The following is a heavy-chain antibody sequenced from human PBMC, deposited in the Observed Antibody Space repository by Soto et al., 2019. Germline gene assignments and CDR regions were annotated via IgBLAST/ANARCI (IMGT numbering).Heavy chain of an antibody. Sequence: QVQLQESGPGLVKPSETLSLTCTVSGGSISSYYWSWIRQPPGKGLEWIGYIYYSGSTNYNPSLKSRVTISVDTSKNQFSLKLSSVTAADTAVYYCARDTESEQQLASSGVPFGYWGQGTLVTVSS. CDR2: IYYSGST. CDR1: GGSISSYY. CDR3: ARDTESEQQLASSGVPFGY. D-gene: IGHD6-13*01. V-gene: IGHV4-59*01. J-gene: IGHJ4*02.